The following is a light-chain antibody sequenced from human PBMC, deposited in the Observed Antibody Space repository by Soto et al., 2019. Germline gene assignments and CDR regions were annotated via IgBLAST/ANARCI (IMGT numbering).Light chain of an antibody. CDR3: SLYAGGNNEV. CDR1: SSDIGAYNY. J-gene: IGLJ2*01. V-gene: IGLV2-8*01. CDR2: DVT. Sequence: QSALTQPPSASGSPGQSVAISCTGTSSDIGAYNYVSWYQQHPGKAPKLMIYDVTTRPSGVPDRFSGSKSGNTASLTVSGLLAEDEADYYCSLYAGGNNEVFGGGTKLTVL.